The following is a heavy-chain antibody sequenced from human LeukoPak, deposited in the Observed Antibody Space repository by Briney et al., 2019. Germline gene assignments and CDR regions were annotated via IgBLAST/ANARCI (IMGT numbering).Heavy chain of an antibody. V-gene: IGHV4-30-2*01. J-gene: IGHJ4*02. D-gene: IGHD6-13*01. Sequence: SETLSLTCAVSGGSISSGGYSWSWIRQPPGKGLEWIGYIYHSGSTYYNPSLKSRVTISVDRSKNQFSLKLSSVTAADTAVYYCARAGAAAGTWYFDYWGQGTLVTVSS. CDR1: GGSISSGGYS. CDR2: IYHSGST. CDR3: ARAGAAAGTWYFDY.